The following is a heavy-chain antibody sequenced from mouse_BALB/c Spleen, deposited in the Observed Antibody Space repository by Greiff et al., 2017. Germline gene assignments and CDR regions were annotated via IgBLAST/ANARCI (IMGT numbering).Heavy chain of an antibody. D-gene: IGHD1-1*01. J-gene: IGHJ2*01. CDR3: ARSGIYYYGSYFDY. CDR2: ISSGGGNT. CDR1: GFTFSSYT. Sequence: EVKVEESGGGLVKPGGSLKLSCAASGFTFSSYTMSWVRQTPEKRLEWVATISSGGGNTYYPDSVKGRFTISRDNAKNNLYLQMSSLRSEDTALYYCARSGIYYYGSYFDYWGQGTTLTVSS. V-gene: IGHV5-9*03.